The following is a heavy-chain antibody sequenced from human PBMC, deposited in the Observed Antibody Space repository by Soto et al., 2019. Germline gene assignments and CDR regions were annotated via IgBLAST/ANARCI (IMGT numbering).Heavy chain of an antibody. CDR2: INSGGSST. CDR1: GFTFSSYW. J-gene: IGHJ3*02. D-gene: IGHD2-15*01. V-gene: IGHV3-74*01. Sequence: GGSLRLSCAASGFTFSSYWMHWVRQIPGKGLVWVSRINSGGSSTSYADSVKGRFTISRDNAKNTLYLQMNSLRAEDTAVYYCASHHCRGGSCYGGDDFDIWCEGTMVTV. CDR3: ASHHCRGGSCYGGDDFDI.